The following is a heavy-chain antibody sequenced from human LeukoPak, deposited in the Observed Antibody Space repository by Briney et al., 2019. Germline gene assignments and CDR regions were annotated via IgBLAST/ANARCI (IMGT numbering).Heavy chain of an antibody. J-gene: IGHJ5*02. CDR2: IDPSDSYT. D-gene: IGHD2-2*01. V-gene: IGHV5-10-1*01. CDR3: ARGSIPLNWFDP. Sequence: GESLKISCKGSGYSFASYWIGWVRQMPGKGLEWMGRIDPSDSYTKYSPSFQGHVTISVDKSISTAYLQWSSLKASDTAMYYCARGSIPLNWFDPWGQGTLVTVSS. CDR1: GYSFASYW.